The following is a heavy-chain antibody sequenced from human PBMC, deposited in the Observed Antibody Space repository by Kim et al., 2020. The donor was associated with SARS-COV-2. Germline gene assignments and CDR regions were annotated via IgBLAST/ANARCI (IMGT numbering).Heavy chain of an antibody. CDR3: GQGRQWLIIN. V-gene: IGHV3-43*02. CDR2: ISRDGGDS. J-gene: IGHJ4*02. CDR1: GFNLDDYA. Sequence: GGSLRLSCVTSGFNLDDYAIHWVRQLPGKGLEWVSLISRDGGDSYYADSVKGRFTISRDNSKKSVNLQMDSLRAEDTAFYYCGQGRQWLIINWGQGTQVTVSS. D-gene: IGHD6-19*01.